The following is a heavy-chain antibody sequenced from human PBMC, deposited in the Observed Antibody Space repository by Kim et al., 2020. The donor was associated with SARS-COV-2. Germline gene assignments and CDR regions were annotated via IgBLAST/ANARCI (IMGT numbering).Heavy chain of an antibody. J-gene: IGHJ4*02. CDR1: GYTFTCYY. Sequence: ASVKVSCKASGYTFTCYYMHWVRQATGQGLEWMGWINPNSGGKNYAQKFQGRVTMTRDTYISTAYMELSRLRSDDTAVYYCARDGYYDSSGYYYWGQGTLVTVSS. D-gene: IGHD3-22*01. CDR3: ARDGYYDSSGYYY. V-gene: IGHV1-2*02. CDR2: INPNSGGK.